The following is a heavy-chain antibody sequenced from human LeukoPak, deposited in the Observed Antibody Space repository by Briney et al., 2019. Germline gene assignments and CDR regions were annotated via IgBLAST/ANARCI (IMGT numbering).Heavy chain of an antibody. CDR2: ISAYNHNT. J-gene: IGHJ4*02. CDR1: GYTLTTYA. V-gene: IGHV1-18*01. Sequence: ASVKVSCKASGYTLTTYAITWVRQAPGQGLEWMGWISAYNHNTNYAQKFQGRVTMTIDTSTTTVYMELRSLRSDNTAIYYCARDLMYCDTMSCYDGDFDYWGQGTPVTVSS. CDR3: ARDLMYCDTMSCYDGDFDY. D-gene: IGHD2-2*01.